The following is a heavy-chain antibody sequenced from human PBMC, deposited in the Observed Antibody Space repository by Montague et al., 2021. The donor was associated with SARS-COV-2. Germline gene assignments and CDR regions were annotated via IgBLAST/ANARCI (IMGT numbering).Heavy chain of an antibody. CDR3: AKIVFQGGSNVFDN. CDR1: GFTFSGYG. Sequence: SLRLSCAASGFTFSGYGMSWVRQAPGKGLEWVSGFDNDGYSTYYTNSVKGRFTISRDIYKNTLYLQMNSLTAEDTAVYYCAKIVFQGGSNVFDNWGQGTLVTVSS. CDR2: FDNDGYST. D-gene: IGHD5-24*01. J-gene: IGHJ4*02. V-gene: IGHV3-23*01.